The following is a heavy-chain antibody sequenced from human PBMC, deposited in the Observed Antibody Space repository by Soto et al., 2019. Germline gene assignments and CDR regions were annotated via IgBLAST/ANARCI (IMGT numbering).Heavy chain of an antibody. Sequence: PGGSLRLSCTASGFTFGYYAVTWVRQAPGKGLEWVGFIRSKDYGGTTQYAASVKGRFIISRDDSKSIAYLQMNSLKTEDTAMFYSARVPLEPGFDYWGQGTLVTVSS. CDR1: GFTFGYYA. D-gene: IGHD1-1*01. CDR2: IRSKDYGGTT. V-gene: IGHV3-49*04. J-gene: IGHJ4*02. CDR3: ARVPLEPGFDY.